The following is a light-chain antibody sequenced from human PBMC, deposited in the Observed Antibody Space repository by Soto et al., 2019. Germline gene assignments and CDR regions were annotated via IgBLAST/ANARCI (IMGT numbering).Light chain of an antibody. J-gene: IGKJ3*01. Sequence: IPLTQSPSSLSASVGDRVTITCRASQGISSYLASYQQKPGKAPKLLIYAASTLQSGVPSRFSGSGSGTDFALTISSLQPEGFATNYCQQLNSYPLTFGPGTKVDIE. V-gene: IGKV1-9*01. CDR2: AAS. CDR1: QGISSY. CDR3: QQLNSYPLT.